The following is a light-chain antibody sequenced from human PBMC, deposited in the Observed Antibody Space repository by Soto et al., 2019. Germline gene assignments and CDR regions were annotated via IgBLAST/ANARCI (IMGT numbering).Light chain of an antibody. CDR2: LGS. CDR3: MQALQTPNT. J-gene: IGKJ2*01. V-gene: IGKV2-28*01. CDR1: QSLLHSNGHKY. Sequence: DVVMTQSPLSLPVTPGEPASISCRSSQSLLHSNGHKYLDWYLQRPGQAPQLLIYLGSNRASGVPDRFSGSGSGTDFTLQISRVEAEDVGVYYCMQALQTPNTFGQGTKLE.